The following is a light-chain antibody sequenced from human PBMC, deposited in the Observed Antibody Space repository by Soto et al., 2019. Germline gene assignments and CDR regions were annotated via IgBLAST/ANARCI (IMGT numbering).Light chain of an antibody. J-gene: IGKJ1*01. V-gene: IGKV3-20*01. Sequence: EIVLTQSPGTLSLSPGERATLSCRASQSISTTYLAWYQHKPGQAPRLLIYGASSRATGIPDRFSGSGSGTDFTLTISRLEPEDFAVYYCQQSGGSTRTFGQGTKVDIK. CDR2: GAS. CDR3: QQSGGSTRT. CDR1: QSISTTY.